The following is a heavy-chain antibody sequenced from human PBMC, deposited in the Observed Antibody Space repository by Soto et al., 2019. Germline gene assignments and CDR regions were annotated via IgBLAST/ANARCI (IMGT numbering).Heavy chain of an antibody. D-gene: IGHD3-9*01. CDR1: GFTFSSYS. J-gene: IGHJ4*02. CDR2: ISSSSTI. V-gene: IGHV3-48*01. CDR3: ARGPPLRYFDWSTPPDYYFDY. Sequence: EVQLVESGGGLVQPGGSLRLSCAASGFTFSSYSMNWVRQAPGKGLEWVSYISSSSTIYYADSVKGRFTISRDNAKNSLYLQMNSLRAEDTAVYYCARGPPLRYFDWSTPPDYYFDYWGQGTLVTVSS.